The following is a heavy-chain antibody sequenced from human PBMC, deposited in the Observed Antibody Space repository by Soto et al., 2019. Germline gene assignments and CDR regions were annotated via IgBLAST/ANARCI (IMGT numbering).Heavy chain of an antibody. CDR3: ALHMGVTSYEFLYAFDI. CDR1: GYSFTSYW. D-gene: IGHD3-3*01. V-gene: IGHV5-51*01. CDR2: IYPGDSDT. Sequence: GESLKISCQGSGYSFTSYWIGWVRQMPGKGLEWMGIIYPGDSDTRYSPSFQGQVTISADKSISTAYLQWSSLKASDTAMYYFALHMGVTSYEFLYAFDIWGQGTMVTVS. J-gene: IGHJ3*02.